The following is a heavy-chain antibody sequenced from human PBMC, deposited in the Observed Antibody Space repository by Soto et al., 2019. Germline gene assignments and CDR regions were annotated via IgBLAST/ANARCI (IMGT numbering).Heavy chain of an antibody. Sequence: TGGSLRLSCAASGFTFSSYSMNWVRQAPGKGLEWVSYISSSSSTIYYADSVKGRFTISRDNAKNSLYLQMNSLRDEDTAVYYCAREGRGSSWYQIYYYYGMDVWGQGTTVTVSS. D-gene: IGHD6-13*01. CDR2: ISSSSSTI. J-gene: IGHJ6*02. V-gene: IGHV3-48*02. CDR1: GFTFSSYS. CDR3: AREGRGSSWYQIYYYYGMDV.